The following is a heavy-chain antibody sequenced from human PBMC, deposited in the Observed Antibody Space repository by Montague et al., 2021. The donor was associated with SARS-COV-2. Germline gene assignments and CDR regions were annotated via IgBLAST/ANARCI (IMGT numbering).Heavy chain of an antibody. Sequence: SETLSLTCAVYGGSISGYYWSWLRQPTGKGPAWIGNIYDTGHAKYNPSLKSRVTISEDTSKNQFSLRLTSVTAADTAVYYCARDFRLQLWQTNYYFGLWGRGTLVSVSS. D-gene: IGHD5-18*01. CDR3: ARDFRLQLWQTNYYFGL. CDR2: IYDTGHA. CDR1: GGSISGYY. V-gene: IGHV4-59*01. J-gene: IGHJ2*01.